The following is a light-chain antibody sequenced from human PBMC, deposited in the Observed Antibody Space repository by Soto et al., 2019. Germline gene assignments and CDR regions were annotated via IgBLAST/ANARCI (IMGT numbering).Light chain of an antibody. V-gene: IGKV3-20*01. Sequence: ETVFTPSPGTPSFFPGEKATPSSTASQSFNNRDLAWYQQKPGQAPRLLIYGASNRATGIPDRFSGSGSGIDFTLTISRLEPEDFAVYYCQQYANSRTFGQGTKVDIK. CDR2: GAS. CDR3: QQYANSRT. CDR1: QSFNNRD. J-gene: IGKJ1*01.